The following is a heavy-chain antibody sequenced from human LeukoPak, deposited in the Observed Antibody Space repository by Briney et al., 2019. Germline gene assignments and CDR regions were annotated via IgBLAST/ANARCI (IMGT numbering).Heavy chain of an antibody. J-gene: IGHJ4*02. CDR2: IYYSGST. CDR3: ARAVDGDYFDY. Sequence: SETLSLTCTVSGYSISSGYYWGWIRQPPGKGLEWIGYIYYSGSTNYNPSLKSRVTISVDTSKNQFSLKLSSVTAADTAVYYCARAVDGDYFDYWGQGTLVTVSS. CDR1: GYSISSGYY. V-gene: IGHV4-38-2*02. D-gene: IGHD4-17*01.